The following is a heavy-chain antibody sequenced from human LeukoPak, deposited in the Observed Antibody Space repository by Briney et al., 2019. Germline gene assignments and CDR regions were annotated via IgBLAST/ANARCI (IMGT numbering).Heavy chain of an antibody. Sequence: GGSLRLSCAAPGFTFSSYEMNWVRQAPGKGLGWVSYISSSGSTIYYADSVKGRFTISRDNSKNTLYLQMNSLRAQDTAVYYCAKGAYFYYDSSGYDYWGQGTLVTVSS. CDR3: AKGAYFYYDSSGYDY. D-gene: IGHD3-22*01. V-gene: IGHV3-48*03. CDR2: ISSSGSTI. CDR1: GFTFSSYE. J-gene: IGHJ4*02.